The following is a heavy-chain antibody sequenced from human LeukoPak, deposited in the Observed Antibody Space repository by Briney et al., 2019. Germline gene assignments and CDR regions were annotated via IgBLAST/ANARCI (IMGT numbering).Heavy chain of an antibody. CDR1: GYTFTGYY. CDR2: INPNSGGT. J-gene: IGHJ1*01. V-gene: IGHV1-2*04. Sequence: ASVKVSRKASGYTFTGYYMHWVRQAPGQGLEWMGWINPNSGGTNYAQKFQGWVTMTRDTSISTAYMELSSLRSEDTAVYYCATGPQGHKQWRPGYFQHWGQGTLVTVSS. CDR3: ATGPQGHKQWRPGYFQH. D-gene: IGHD6-19*01.